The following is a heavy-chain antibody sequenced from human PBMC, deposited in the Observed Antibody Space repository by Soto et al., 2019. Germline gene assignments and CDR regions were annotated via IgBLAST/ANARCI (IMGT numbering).Heavy chain of an antibody. Sequence: SETLSLTCAVSGGSISSYYWSWIRQPPGKGLEWIGYIYYSGSTNYNPSLKSRVTISVDTSKNQFSLKLSSVTAADTAVYYCARGTRGAQLWLNYWGQGTLVTVSS. CDR1: GGSISSYY. V-gene: IGHV4-59*01. J-gene: IGHJ4*02. CDR2: IYYSGST. D-gene: IGHD5-18*01. CDR3: ARGTRGAQLWLNY.